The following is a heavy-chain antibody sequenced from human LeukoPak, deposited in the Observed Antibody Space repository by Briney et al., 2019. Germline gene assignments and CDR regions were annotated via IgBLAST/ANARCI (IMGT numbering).Heavy chain of an antibody. CDR3: ARDPYSSGWPDY. D-gene: IGHD6-19*01. J-gene: IGHJ4*02. V-gene: IGHV3-30*03. CDR2: MSNDGTNT. Sequence: PGGSLRLSCAASGFTFRSYGMHWVRQAPGKGLEWVAVMSNDGTNTHYADSVKGRFTISRDNSKNTLYLQMGSLRAEDMAVYYCARDPYSSGWPDYWGQGTLVTVSS. CDR1: GFTFRSYG.